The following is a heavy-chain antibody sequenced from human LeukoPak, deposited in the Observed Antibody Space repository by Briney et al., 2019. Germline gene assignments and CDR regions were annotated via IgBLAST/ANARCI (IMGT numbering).Heavy chain of an antibody. CDR3: AREGVTNAFDI. J-gene: IGHJ3*02. D-gene: IGHD3-10*01. Sequence: GGSLRLSCAASGFTVSSNYMSWVRQAPGKGLEWVSVIYSGGSTYYADSVKGRFTISRDNSKNTLYLRMNSLRAEDTAVYYCAREGVTNAFDIWGQGTMVTVSS. CDR2: IYSGGST. CDR1: GFTVSSNY. V-gene: IGHV3-66*01.